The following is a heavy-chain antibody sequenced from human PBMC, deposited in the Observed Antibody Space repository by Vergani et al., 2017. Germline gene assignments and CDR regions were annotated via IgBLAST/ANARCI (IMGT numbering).Heavy chain of an antibody. V-gene: IGHV3-23*01. D-gene: IGHD6-19*01. CDR3: ARRSSGWYNFDY. J-gene: IGHJ4*02. CDR1: GFTFSSYA. CDR2: ISGSGGNT. Sequence: EVQLLESGGGLVQPGGSLRLSCAASGFTFSSYAMSWVRQAPGKGLEWVSAISGSGGNTYSADSVKGRFTISRDNSKNTLYLQMNSLRAEDTAVYYCARRSSGWYNFDYWGQGTLVTVSA.